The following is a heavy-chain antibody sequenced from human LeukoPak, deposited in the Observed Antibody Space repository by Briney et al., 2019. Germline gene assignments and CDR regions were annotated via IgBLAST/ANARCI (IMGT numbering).Heavy chain of an antibody. J-gene: IGHJ4*02. CDR2: ISSSGSTT. D-gene: IGHD2-8*02. CDR1: GFTFSDYY. CDR3: ARDRGYTRTNTGGYPVFDL. Sequence: GGSLRLSCAASGFTFSDYYMGWIRQAPGKGLEWVSYISSSGSTTYYADSVKGRFTISRDNAKNSLYLQMNSLRAEDTAVYYCARDRGYTRTNTGGYPVFDLWGQGTLVTVPS. V-gene: IGHV3-11*01.